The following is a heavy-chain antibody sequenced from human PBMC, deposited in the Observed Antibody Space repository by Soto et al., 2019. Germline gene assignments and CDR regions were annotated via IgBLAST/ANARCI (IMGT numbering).Heavy chain of an antibody. CDR1: GDSISTVDYF. V-gene: IGHV4-30-4*01. D-gene: IGHD2-15*01. CDR2: IYKSATT. J-gene: IGHJ5*01. CDR3: ARGRYCLTGRCFPNWFDS. Sequence: SETLSLTCSVSGDSISTVDYFWAWVRQPPGQALEYIGYIYKSATTYYNPSFESRVAISLDTSKSQFSLNVTSLTAADTAVYFCARGRYCLTGRCFPNWFDSWGQVTLVTVSS.